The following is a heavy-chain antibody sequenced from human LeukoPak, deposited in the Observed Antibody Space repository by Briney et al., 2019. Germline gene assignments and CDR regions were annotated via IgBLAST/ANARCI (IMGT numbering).Heavy chain of an antibody. D-gene: IGHD6-13*01. Sequence: GSVKVSCKASGYTFTSYDINWVRQATGQGLEWMGWMNPNSGNTGYAQKFQGRVTMTRDTSTSTVYMELSSLRSEDTAVYYCAREGHDSIAAAGIDYWGQGTLVTVSS. CDR2: MNPNSGNT. V-gene: IGHV1-8*01. CDR1: GYTFTSYD. CDR3: AREGHDSIAAAGIDY. J-gene: IGHJ4*02.